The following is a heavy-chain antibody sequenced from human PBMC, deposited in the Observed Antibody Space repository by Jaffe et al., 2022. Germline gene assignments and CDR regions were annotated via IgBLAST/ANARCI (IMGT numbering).Heavy chain of an antibody. V-gene: IGHV3-21*01. J-gene: IGHJ2*01. Sequence: EVQLVESGGGLVKPGGSLRLSCAASGFTFSSYSMNWVRQAPGKGLEWVSSISSSSSYIYYADSVKGRFTISRDNAKNSLYLQMNSLRAEDTAVYYCARSPKIAAAGTGGGWYFDLWGRGTLVTVSS. CDR1: GFTFSSYS. D-gene: IGHD6-13*01. CDR2: ISSSSSYI. CDR3: ARSPKIAAAGTGGGWYFDL.